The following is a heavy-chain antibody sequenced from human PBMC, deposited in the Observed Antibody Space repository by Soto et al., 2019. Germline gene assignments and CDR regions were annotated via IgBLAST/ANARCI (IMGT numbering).Heavy chain of an antibody. CDR3: AADPSYYYDSSGGRFDI. V-gene: IGHV1-58*01. D-gene: IGHD3-22*01. CDR2: IVVGSGNT. Sequence: SVKVSCKASGFTFTSSAVQWVRQARGQRLEWIGWIVVGSGNTNYAQKFQERVTITRDMSTSTAYMELSSLRSEDTAVYYCAADPSYYYDSSGGRFDIWGQGTMVTVSS. J-gene: IGHJ3*02. CDR1: GFTFTSSA.